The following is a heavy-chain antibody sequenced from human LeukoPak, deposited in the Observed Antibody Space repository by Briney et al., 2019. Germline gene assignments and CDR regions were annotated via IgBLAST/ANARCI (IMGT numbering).Heavy chain of an antibody. J-gene: IGHJ4*02. D-gene: IGHD3-10*01. V-gene: IGHV4-39*07. Sequence: SETLSLTCTVSGGSISSSSYYWGWIRQPPGKGLEWIGSIYYSGSTYYNPSLKSRVTISVDTSKNQFSLKLSSVTAADTAVYYCASRVHYYGSGSYYRDYWGQGTLVTVSS. CDR2: IYYSGST. CDR3: ASRVHYYGSGSYYRDY. CDR1: GGSISSSSYY.